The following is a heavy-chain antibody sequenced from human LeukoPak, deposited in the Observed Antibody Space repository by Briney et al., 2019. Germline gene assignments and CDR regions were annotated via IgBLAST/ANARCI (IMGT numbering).Heavy chain of an antibody. V-gene: IGHV1-69*13. D-gene: IGHD2-2*01. J-gene: IGHJ4*02. CDR2: IIPIFGTA. Sequence: SVKVSCKASGGTFSSYAISWVRQAPGRGLEWMGGIIPIFGTANYAQKFQGRVTITADESTSTAYMELSSLRSEDTAVYYCARGSGYCSSTSCYDFDYWGQGTLVTVSS. CDR1: GGTFSSYA. CDR3: ARGSGYCSSTSCYDFDY.